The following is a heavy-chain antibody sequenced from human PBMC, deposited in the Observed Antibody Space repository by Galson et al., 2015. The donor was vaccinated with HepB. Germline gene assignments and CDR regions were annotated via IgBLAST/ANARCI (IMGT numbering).Heavy chain of an antibody. CDR2: IYPGDSDT. D-gene: IGHD5-24*01. CDR1: GYSFTNYW. V-gene: IGHV5-51*01. J-gene: IGHJ4*02. Sequence: SGAEVKKPGESLKISCKGSGYSFTNYWIGWVRQMPGKGLEWMGIIYPGDSDTRYRPSFQGQVTISADKSTNTAYLQWSSLKASDTAMYYCARRMSTIVYFDFWGQGTLVTVSS. CDR3: ARRMSTIVYFDF.